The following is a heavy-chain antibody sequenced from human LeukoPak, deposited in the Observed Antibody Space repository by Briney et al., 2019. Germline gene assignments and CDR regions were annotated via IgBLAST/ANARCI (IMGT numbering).Heavy chain of an antibody. D-gene: IGHD4-17*01. CDR3: ARDSSGDYAVDY. J-gene: IGHJ4*02. CDR2: ISYDGSKN. Sequence: GGSLRLSCAASGFTFSSHAIHWVRQAPGKGLEWVAFISYDGSKNYYADSVKGRFTISRDNSRNTLYLQMNSLRAEDTAVYYCARDSSGDYAVDYWGQGTLVSVSS. CDR1: GFTFSSHA. V-gene: IGHV3-30*04.